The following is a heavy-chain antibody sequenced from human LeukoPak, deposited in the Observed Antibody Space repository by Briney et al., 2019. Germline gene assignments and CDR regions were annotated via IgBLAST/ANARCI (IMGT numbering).Heavy chain of an antibody. J-gene: IGHJ4*02. CDR1: GFTFTSYA. CDR3: AKDFRIGYSAHFDY. V-gene: IGHV3-23*01. CDR2: ITNSGDST. D-gene: IGHD2-21*01. Sequence: GGSLRLSCAASGFTFTSYAMSWVRQAPGKGLEWVSAITNSGDSTYYTDSVKGRFSISRDNSKNTLYLQMDSLRGEDTAVYYCAKDFRIGYSAHFDYWGQGALVTVSS.